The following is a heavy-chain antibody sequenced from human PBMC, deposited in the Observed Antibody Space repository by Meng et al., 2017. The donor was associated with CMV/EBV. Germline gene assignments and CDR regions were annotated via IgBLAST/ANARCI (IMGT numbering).Heavy chain of an antibody. J-gene: IGHJ5*02. Sequence: SSSSYYWSWIRQPAGKGLEWIGRIYTSGSTNYNPSLKSRVTMSVDTSKNQFSLKLSSVTAADTAVYYCARGKSSSWYRMVKANWFDPWGQGTLVTVSS. CDR1: SSSSYY. CDR3: ARGKSSSWYRMVKANWFDP. CDR2: IYTSGST. D-gene: IGHD6-13*01. V-gene: IGHV4-4*07.